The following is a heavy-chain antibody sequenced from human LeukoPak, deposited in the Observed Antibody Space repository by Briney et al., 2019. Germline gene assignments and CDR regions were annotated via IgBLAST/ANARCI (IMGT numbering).Heavy chain of an antibody. V-gene: IGHV3-53*01. CDR3: ARDFGHYDSSGYHSDAFDI. D-gene: IGHD3-22*01. CDR1: GFTVSSNS. CDR2: IYSDNT. Sequence: QAGGSLRLSCTVSGFTVSSNSMSWVRQAPGKGLEWVSFIYSDNTHYSDSVKGRFTISRDNSKNTLYLQMNSLRAEDTAVYYCARDFGHYDSSGYHSDAFDIWGQGTMVTVSS. J-gene: IGHJ3*02.